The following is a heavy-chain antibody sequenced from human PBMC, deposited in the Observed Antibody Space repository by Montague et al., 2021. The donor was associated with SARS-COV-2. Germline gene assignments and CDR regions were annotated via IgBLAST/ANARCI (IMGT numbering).Heavy chain of an antibody. J-gene: IGHJ6*02. CDR2: IYYSGNT. V-gene: IGHV4-39*01. D-gene: IGHD2-21*02. CDR1: GGSITSSAYY. Sequence: SETLSLTCTVSGGSITSSAYYWSWIRQSPGKGLEWIGTIYYSGNTYSNPSLQSRVTISMDTSKSQVSLKINAVTAADTAVYFCASLGSPAYCGGDCYLRDYGMDVWGQGTRVTVSS. CDR3: ASLGSPAYCGGDCYLRDYGMDV.